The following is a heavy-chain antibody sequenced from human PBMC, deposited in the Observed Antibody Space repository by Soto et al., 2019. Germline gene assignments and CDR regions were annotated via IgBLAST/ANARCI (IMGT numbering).Heavy chain of an antibody. CDR2: INHSGST. CDR3: ARGRRFLEWLTRGWFDP. Sequence: QVQLQQWGAGLLKPSETLSLTCAVYGGSFSGYYWSWIRQPPGKGLEWIGEINHSGSTNYNPSLKRRVTISVDTSKNQFSLKLSSVTAADTAVYYCARGRRFLEWLTRGWFDPWGQGTLVTVSS. V-gene: IGHV4-34*01. CDR1: GGSFSGYY. D-gene: IGHD3-3*01. J-gene: IGHJ5*02.